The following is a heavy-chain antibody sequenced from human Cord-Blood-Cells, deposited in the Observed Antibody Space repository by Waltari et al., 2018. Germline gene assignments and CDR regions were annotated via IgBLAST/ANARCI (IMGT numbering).Heavy chain of an antibody. J-gene: IGHJ5*02. CDR1: GGSISSSSYY. CDR3: ARHRPIRITMVRGVRGFDP. V-gene: IGHV4-39*01. Sequence: QLQLQESGPGLVKPSATLSLTCTVSGGSISSSSYYWGWLRTPPGMGLEWIGSIYYSGGTYYNPSLKRRVTISVDTSKNQFSLKLSSVTAADTAVYYCARHRPIRITMVRGVRGFDPWGQGTLVTVSS. CDR2: IYYSGGT. D-gene: IGHD3-10*01.